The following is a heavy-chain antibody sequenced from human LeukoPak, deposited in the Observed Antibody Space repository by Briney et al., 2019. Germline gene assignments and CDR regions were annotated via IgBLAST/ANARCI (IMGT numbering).Heavy chain of an antibody. V-gene: IGHV3-7*01. Sequence: GGSLRLSCAASGFSLSDYWMGWVRQAPGKGLEWVANIKEYGTEEYYVDSVKGRFTISRDSAKNSLSLQMNSLRAEDTAVYYCATMRLDFWSGYYVRGYYLDYWGQGTLVTVSS. CDR1: GFSLSDYW. J-gene: IGHJ4*02. D-gene: IGHD3-3*01. CDR3: ATMRLDFWSGYYVRGYYLDY. CDR2: IKEYGTEE.